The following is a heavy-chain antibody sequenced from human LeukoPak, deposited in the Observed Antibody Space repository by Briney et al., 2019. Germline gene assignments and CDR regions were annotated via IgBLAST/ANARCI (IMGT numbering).Heavy chain of an antibody. D-gene: IGHD1-26*01. CDR3: AKDVGKWESLHFFDY. J-gene: IGHJ4*02. CDR2: IYSGGST. V-gene: IGHV3-53*01. CDR1: GFTVSSNY. Sequence: GGSLRLSCAASGFTVSSNYMSWVRQAPGKGLEWVPVIYSGGSTYYADSVKGRFTISRDDSRNTLYLQMNSLRGDDTAVYYCAKDVGKWESLHFFDYWGQGTLVTVSS.